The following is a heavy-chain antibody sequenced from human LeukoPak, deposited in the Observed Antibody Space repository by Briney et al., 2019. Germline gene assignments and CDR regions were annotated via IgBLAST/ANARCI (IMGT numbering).Heavy chain of an antibody. Sequence: GGSLRLSCAASGFTFDDYAMHWVRQAPGKGLEWVSRINSDGSSTIYADSVKGRFTISRDNAKNTLYLQMNSLRADDTAVYHCARGGVYSTSAVDYWGQGTLVTVSS. CDR1: GFTFDDYA. CDR3: ARGGVYSTSAVDY. D-gene: IGHD6-6*01. V-gene: IGHV3-74*01. J-gene: IGHJ4*02. CDR2: INSDGSST.